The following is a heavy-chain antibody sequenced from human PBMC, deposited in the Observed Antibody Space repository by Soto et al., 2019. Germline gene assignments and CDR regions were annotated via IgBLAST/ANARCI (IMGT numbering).Heavy chain of an antibody. J-gene: IGHJ5*01. V-gene: IGHV3-23*01. Sequence: PVGSLTLSCTASEFTFTSHAMTWVRQAPGRGLEWVSVISASGGIIYYADSVKGRFTIPRDNSKNTLYLQMSGLRVGDTAIYYCAKDQEISGWHRGWFDSWGQGTLVTVSS. D-gene: IGHD6-19*01. CDR2: ISASGGII. CDR1: EFTFTSHA. CDR3: AKDQEISGWHRGWFDS.